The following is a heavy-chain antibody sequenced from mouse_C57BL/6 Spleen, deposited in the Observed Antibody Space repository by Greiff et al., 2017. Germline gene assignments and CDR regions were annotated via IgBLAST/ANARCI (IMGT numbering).Heavy chain of an antibody. CDR3: ARHSYWYFDV. V-gene: IGHV5-17*01. CDR1: GFTFSDYG. Sequence: VQLKESGGGLVKPGGSLKLSCAASGFTFSDYGMHWVRQAPEKGLAWVAYISSGSSTIYYADTVKGRFTISRDNAKNTLFLQMTSLRSEDTAMYYCARHSYWYFDVWGTGTTVTVSS. CDR2: ISSGSSTI. J-gene: IGHJ1*03.